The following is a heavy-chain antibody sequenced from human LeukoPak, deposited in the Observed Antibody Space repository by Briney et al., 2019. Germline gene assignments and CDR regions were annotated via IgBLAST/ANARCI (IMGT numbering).Heavy chain of an antibody. CDR3: ATYCSSTSSYALRNY. Sequence: SETLSLTCAVYGGSFSGYYWSWIRQPPGKGLEWIGEINHSGSTNYNPSLKSRVTISVDTSKNQFSLKLSSVTAADTAVYYCATYCSSTSSYALRNYWGQGTLVTVSS. CDR1: GGSFSGYY. CDR2: INHSGST. D-gene: IGHD2-2*01. V-gene: IGHV4-34*01. J-gene: IGHJ4*02.